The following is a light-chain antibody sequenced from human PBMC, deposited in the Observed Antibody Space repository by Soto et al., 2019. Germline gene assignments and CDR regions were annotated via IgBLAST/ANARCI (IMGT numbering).Light chain of an antibody. Sequence: EIVLTQSPATLSLSPGGRATLSCRASQSISDTLAWYQQKPGQAPRLLIYGSSTRATGIPDRFSGSGSGTDFTLTISSLEPEDFAVYYCQQYAGSPITFGQGTRLEIK. CDR1: QSISDT. V-gene: IGKV3-20*01. CDR2: GSS. CDR3: QQYAGSPIT. J-gene: IGKJ5*01.